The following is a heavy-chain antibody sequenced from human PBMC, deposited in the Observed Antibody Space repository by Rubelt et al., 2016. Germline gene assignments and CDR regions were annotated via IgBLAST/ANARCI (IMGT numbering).Heavy chain of an antibody. CDR2: INAYNGNT. J-gene: IGHJ3*02. CDR1: GYTFTSYG. CDR3: ARLAAAPGAFDI. D-gene: IGHD6-13*01. Sequence: QVQLVQSGAEVKKPGASVKVSCKASGYTFTSYGISWVRQAPGQGLEWMGWINAYNGNTNYERELKGRVTMTTETSTSAADMGLRSLRTDDTAVYYCARLAAAPGAFDIWGQGTMVTVSS. V-gene: IGHV1-18*01.